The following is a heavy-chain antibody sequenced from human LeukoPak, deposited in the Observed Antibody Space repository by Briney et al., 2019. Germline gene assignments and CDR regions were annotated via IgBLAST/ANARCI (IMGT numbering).Heavy chain of an antibody. CDR2: IYYSGST. CDR1: GGSISSYY. V-gene: IGHV4-59*01. D-gene: IGHD4-17*01. Sequence: SETLSLTCTVSGGSISSYYWSWIRQPPGKGLEWIGYIYYSGSTNYNPSLKSRVTISVDTSKNQFSLKLSSVTAADTAVYYCARVYGDYEVFDYWGQGTLVTVSS. CDR3: ARVYGDYEVFDY. J-gene: IGHJ4*02.